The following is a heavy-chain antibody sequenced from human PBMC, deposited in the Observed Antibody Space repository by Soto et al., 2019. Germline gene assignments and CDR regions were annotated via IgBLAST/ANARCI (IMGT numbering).Heavy chain of an antibody. CDR1: GLTFSSYG. J-gene: IGHJ6*02. CDR3: ADPGSTELDV. D-gene: IGHD3-10*01. V-gene: IGHV3-30*03. CDR2: ISNDGSKK. Sequence: QVRLVESGGGVVQPGRSLRLSCAASGLTFSSYGMHWVRQAPGKGLEWVAVISNDGSKKYYAASVKGRFTISRDNSKNMLYLQMNSLRAEDTAVYYCADPGSTELDVWGQGTTVTVSS.